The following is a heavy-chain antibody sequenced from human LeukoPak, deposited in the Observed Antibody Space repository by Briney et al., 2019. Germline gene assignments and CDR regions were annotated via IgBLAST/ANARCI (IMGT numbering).Heavy chain of an antibody. CDR1: GFTFISFG. CDR2: ISYDGSNK. CDR3: AKDWDPGYYDSSGSYPDY. V-gene: IGHV3-30*18. J-gene: IGHJ4*02. Sequence: DPGGSLRLSCAASGFTFISFGMHWVRQAPGKGLEWVALISYDGSNKYYADSVKGRFTISRDNSKSTLYLQMNSLRAEDAAVYYCAKDWDPGYYDSSGSYPDYWGQGTLVTVSS. D-gene: IGHD3-22*01.